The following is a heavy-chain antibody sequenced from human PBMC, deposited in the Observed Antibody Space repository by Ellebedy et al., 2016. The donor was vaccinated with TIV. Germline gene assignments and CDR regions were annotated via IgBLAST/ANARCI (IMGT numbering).Heavy chain of an antibody. CDR1: GFTFSTYW. V-gene: IGHV3-7*01. CDR2: IKQDGSEK. CDR3: AREVGGGGAY. D-gene: IGHD2-21*01. J-gene: IGHJ4*02. Sequence: GGSLRLXXAASGFTFSTYWMHWVRQAPGKGLEWVANIKQDGSEKYYVDSVKDRFTISRDNAKNSLYLQMNSLRAEDTAVYYCAREVGGGGAYWGQGTLVTVSS.